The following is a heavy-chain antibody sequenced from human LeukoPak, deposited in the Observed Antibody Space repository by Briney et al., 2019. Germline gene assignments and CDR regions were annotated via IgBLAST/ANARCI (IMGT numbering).Heavy chain of an antibody. Sequence: SVKVSCKASGGTFSSYAISWVRQAPGQGLEWMGRIIPIFGIANYAQKFQGRVTITADKSTSTAYMELSSLRSEDTAVYYCAREYYYDSSGCIDYWGQGTLVTVSS. J-gene: IGHJ4*02. D-gene: IGHD3-22*01. V-gene: IGHV1-69*04. CDR2: IIPIFGIA. CDR3: AREYYYDSSGCIDY. CDR1: GGTFSSYA.